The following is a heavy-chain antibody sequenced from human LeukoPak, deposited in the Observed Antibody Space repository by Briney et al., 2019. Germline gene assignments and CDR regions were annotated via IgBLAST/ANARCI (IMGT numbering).Heavy chain of an antibody. CDR1: GFTFSSYA. J-gene: IGHJ3*02. V-gene: IGHV3-23*01. D-gene: IGHD3-3*01. CDR2: ISGSGGST. CDR3: AKAPQYYDFWSGLRGAFDI. Sequence: GGSLRLSCAASGFTFSSYAMSWVRQAPGKGLEWVSAISGSGGSTYYADSVKGRFTISRDNSKNTPYLQMNSLRAEDTAVYYCAKAPQYYDFWSGLRGAFDIWGQGTMVTVSS.